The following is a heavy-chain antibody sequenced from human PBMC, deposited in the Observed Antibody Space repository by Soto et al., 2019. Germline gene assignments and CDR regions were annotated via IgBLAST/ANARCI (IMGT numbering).Heavy chain of an antibody. CDR3: ARDYGDYATYYYGMDV. CDR1: GGSISSYY. CDR2: IYYSGST. D-gene: IGHD4-17*01. J-gene: IGHJ6*02. V-gene: IGHV4-59*01. Sequence: QVQLQESGPGLVKPSETLSLTCTVSGGSISSYYWSWLRQPPGKGLEWIGYIYYSGSTNYNPSLKSRVTISVDTSKYQFSLKLSSVTAADTAVYYCARDYGDYATYYYGMDVWGQGTTVTVSS.